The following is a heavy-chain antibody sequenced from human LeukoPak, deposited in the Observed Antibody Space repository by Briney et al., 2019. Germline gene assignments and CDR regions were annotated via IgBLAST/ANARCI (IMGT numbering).Heavy chain of an antibody. CDR2: INPNSGGT. J-gene: IGHJ6*02. D-gene: IGHD4-17*01. CDR3: ARDLPEDYGDYYYYGMDV. CDR1: EYTFTDYY. V-gene: IGHV1-2*04. Sequence: ASVKVSCKASEYTFTDYYMHWVRQAPGQGLEWMGWINPNSGGTNYAQKFQGWVTMTRDTSISTAYMELSRLRSDDTAVYYCARDLPEDYGDYYYYGMDVWGQGTTVTVSS.